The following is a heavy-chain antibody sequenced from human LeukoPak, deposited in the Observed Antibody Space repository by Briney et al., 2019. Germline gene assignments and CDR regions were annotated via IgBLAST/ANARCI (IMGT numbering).Heavy chain of an antibody. Sequence: ASVKVSCKTSGYTFTNYYMHWVRQAPGQGLEWMGIINPSGGSTSYAQKFQGRVTMTGDTSTNTVCMELSSLRSEDTAMYYCAREWVHYTYGSPPIDYWGQATLVTVSS. CDR1: GYTFTNYY. CDR2: INPSGGST. V-gene: IGHV1-46*01. D-gene: IGHD5-18*01. CDR3: AREWVHYTYGSPPIDY. J-gene: IGHJ4*02.